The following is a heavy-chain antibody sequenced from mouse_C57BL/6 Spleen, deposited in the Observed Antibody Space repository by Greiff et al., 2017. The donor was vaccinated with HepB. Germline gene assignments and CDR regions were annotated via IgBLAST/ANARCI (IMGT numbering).Heavy chain of an antibody. CDR2: IYPGDGDT. Sequence: VKLMESGAELVKPGASVKISCKASGYAFSSYWMNWVKQRPGKGLEWIGQIYPGDGDTNYNGKFKGKATLTADKSSSTAYMQLSSLTSEDSAVYFCARSGHYYAMDYWGQGTAVTVSS. CDR3: ARSGHYYAMDY. V-gene: IGHV1-80*01. J-gene: IGHJ4*01. D-gene: IGHD3-1*01. CDR1: GYAFSSYW.